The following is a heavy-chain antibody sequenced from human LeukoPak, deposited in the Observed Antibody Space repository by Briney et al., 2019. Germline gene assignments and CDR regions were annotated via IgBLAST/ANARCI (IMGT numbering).Heavy chain of an antibody. CDR2: IIPILGIA. D-gene: IGHD5-24*01. Sequence: ASVKVSCKASGGTFSSYAISWVRQAPGQGREWMGRIIPILGIANYAQKFQGRVTITADKSTSTAYMELSSLRSEDTAVYYCARTERDYYFDYWGQGTLVTVSS. CDR3: ARTERDYYFDY. J-gene: IGHJ4*02. V-gene: IGHV1-69*04. CDR1: GGTFSSYA.